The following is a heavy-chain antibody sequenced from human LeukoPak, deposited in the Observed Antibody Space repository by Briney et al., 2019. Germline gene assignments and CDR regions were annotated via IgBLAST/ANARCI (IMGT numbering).Heavy chain of an antibody. Sequence: GGSLRLSSAASGFSFGSYWMSWVRQAPGKGLEWVANIKQDGSEKYYVDSVKGRFTISRDNAKNSLYLQMNSLRAEDTAVFYCARYRTYFDYWGQGTLVTVSS. CDR3: ARYRTYFDY. V-gene: IGHV3-7*01. J-gene: IGHJ4*02. CDR2: IKQDGSEK. D-gene: IGHD1-1*01. CDR1: GFSFGSYW.